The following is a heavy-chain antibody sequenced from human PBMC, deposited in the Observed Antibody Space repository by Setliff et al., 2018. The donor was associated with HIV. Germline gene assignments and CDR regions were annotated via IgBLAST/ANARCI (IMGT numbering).Heavy chain of an antibody. CDR2: INHSGST. CDR3: AGGPGTTSIDY. V-gene: IGHV4-34*01. D-gene: IGHD1-26*01. CDR1: GGSFSGYY. J-gene: IGHJ4*02. Sequence: SETLSLTCAVYGGSFSGYYWSWIRQPPGKGLEWIGEINHSGSTNYNMSLWSRVTISLDASRNQFSLELISVTAADTAAYYCAGGPGTTSIDYWAQGTLVT.